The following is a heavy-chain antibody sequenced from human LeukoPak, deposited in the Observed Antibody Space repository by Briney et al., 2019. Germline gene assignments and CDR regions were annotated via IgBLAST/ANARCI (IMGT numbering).Heavy chain of an antibody. CDR1: GFTFSSYE. J-gene: IGHJ4*02. D-gene: IGHD3-22*01. CDR2: ISSSGSTI. V-gene: IGHV3-48*03. Sequence: GGSLRLSCAASGFTFSSYEMNWVRQAPGKGLEWVSYISSSGSTIYYADSVKGRFTISRDNAKNSLYLQMNSLRAEDTAVYYCARAVVVVITTEYYFDYWGQGTLVTVSS. CDR3: ARAVVVVITTEYYFDY.